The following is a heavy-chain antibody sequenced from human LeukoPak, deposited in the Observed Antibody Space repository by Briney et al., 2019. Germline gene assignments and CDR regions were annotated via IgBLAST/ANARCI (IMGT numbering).Heavy chain of an antibody. CDR2: IYYSGST. J-gene: IGHJ4*02. CDR1: GGSISSYY. CDR3: ARSPWAMRVVTARTRIGGFDY. V-gene: IGHV4-59*12. D-gene: IGHD2-21*02. Sequence: PSETLSLTCTVSGGSISSYYWSWIRQPPGKGLEWIGYIYYSGSTNYNPSLKSRVTISVDTSKNQFSLKLSSVTAADTAVYYCARSPWAMRVVTARTRIGGFDYWGQGTLVTVSS.